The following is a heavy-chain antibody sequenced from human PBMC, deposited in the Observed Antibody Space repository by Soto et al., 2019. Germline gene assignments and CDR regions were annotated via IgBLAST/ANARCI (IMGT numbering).Heavy chain of an antibody. CDR2: IYFTGTT. D-gene: IGHD3-3*01. J-gene: IGHJ5*02. Sequence: QVLLQESGPGLVKPSETLSLTCSVSGVSIRSNYWTWIRQSPGKGLEWIGYIYFTGTTNYNPSLKSRVSISLDTSKNQMSLKLNSMTAADTAVYYCARGDGYYVLWSGYFGPWGQGTLVTVSS. V-gene: IGHV4-59*01. CDR3: ARGDGYYVLWSGYFGP. CDR1: GVSIRSNY.